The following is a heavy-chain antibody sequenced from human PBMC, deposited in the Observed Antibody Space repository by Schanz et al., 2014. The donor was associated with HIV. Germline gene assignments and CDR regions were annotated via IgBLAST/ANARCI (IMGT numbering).Heavy chain of an antibody. D-gene: IGHD3-22*01. CDR2: ISESGGRT. Sequence: VQLVESGGGVVQPGRSLRLSCAASGFTFNSYAMTWVRQAPGKGLEWVSSISESGGRTYYADSVNGRFTISRDNSKNTLYLQMTTLRTEDTAVYYCAKPEYDSSGNSQSHFDYWGQGTLVTVSS. J-gene: IGHJ4*02. CDR3: AKPEYDSSGNSQSHFDY. V-gene: IGHV3-23*04. CDR1: GFTFNSYA.